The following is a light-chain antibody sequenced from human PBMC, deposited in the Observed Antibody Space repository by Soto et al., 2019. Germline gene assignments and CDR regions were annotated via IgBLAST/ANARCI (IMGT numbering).Light chain of an antibody. CDR3: AAWDGSLSGRV. CDR1: GSSIGSHD. Sequence: QSVLTQPPSASGTPGQRVIISCSGSGSSIGSHDVYWYQHLPGTAPKVLIYRNDQRPSGVPDRFSGSKSGTSASLAISGLRSEDEADYFCAAWDGSLSGRVFGGATQLTVL. V-gene: IGLV1-47*02. J-gene: IGLJ3*02. CDR2: RND.